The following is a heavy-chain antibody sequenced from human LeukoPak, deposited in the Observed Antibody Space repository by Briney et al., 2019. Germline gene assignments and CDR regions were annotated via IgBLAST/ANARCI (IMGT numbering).Heavy chain of an antibody. CDR3: ARDFSPYSAGFDP. CDR2: IIPILGIA. D-gene: IGHD1-26*01. CDR1: GYTFNTHG. V-gene: IGHV1-69*04. J-gene: IGHJ5*02. Sequence: SVKVSCKASGYTFNTHGISWVRQAPGQGLEWMGRIIPILGIANYAQKFQGRVTITADKSTSTAYMELSSLRSEDTAAYYCARDFSPYSAGFDPWGQGTLVTVSS.